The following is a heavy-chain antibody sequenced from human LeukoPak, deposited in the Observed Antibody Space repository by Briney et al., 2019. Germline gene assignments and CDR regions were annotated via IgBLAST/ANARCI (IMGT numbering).Heavy chain of an antibody. CDR1: GFTFSSYW. V-gene: IGHV3-7*01. Sequence: GGSLRLSCAASGFTFSSYWMSWVRQAPGKGLEWVANIKQDGSEKYYVDSVKGRFTISRDNAKNSLYLQMNSLRAEDTAVYYCAGAVAGYYYDGMDVGGQGTTVTVSS. J-gene: IGHJ6*02. CDR2: IKQDGSEK. CDR3: AGAVAGYYYDGMDV. D-gene: IGHD6-19*01.